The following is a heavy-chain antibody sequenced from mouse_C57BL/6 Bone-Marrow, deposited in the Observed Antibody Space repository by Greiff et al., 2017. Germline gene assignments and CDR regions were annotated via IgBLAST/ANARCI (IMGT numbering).Heavy chain of an antibody. CDR2: IDPEDGET. J-gene: IGHJ2*01. Sequence: VQLQQSGAELVKPGASVKLSCTASGFNIKDYYIHWVKQRTEQGLEWIRRIDPEDGETKYAPKFQDKATITADTSSNTAYLQHSSLTSEDTAVYYCTITLIYYCTNYWGQGTTLTDSS. CDR1: GFNIKDYY. D-gene: IGHD1-1*01. CDR3: TITLIYYCTNY. V-gene: IGHV14-2*01.